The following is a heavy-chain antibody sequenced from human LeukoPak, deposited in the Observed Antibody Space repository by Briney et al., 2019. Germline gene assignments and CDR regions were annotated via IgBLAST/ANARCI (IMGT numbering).Heavy chain of an antibody. V-gene: IGHV3-11*01. CDR1: GFSFTDYY. Sequence: GGSLRLSCAASGFSFTDYYMGWIRQAPGKGLEWLSYISGSGTTIFYADSVKGRFTISRDNAKNSVDLQMNSLRAEDTAVYYCGRDFGLVGTKRSFDLWGQGTMVTVSS. CDR3: GRDFGLVGTKRSFDL. D-gene: IGHD1-7*01. CDR2: ISGSGTTI. J-gene: IGHJ3*01.